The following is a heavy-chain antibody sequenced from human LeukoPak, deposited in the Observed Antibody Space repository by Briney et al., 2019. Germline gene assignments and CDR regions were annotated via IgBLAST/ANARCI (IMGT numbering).Heavy chain of an antibody. D-gene: IGHD3-3*01. J-gene: IGHJ4*02. V-gene: IGHV4-61*02. CDR2: IYTSGST. Sequence: SQTLSLTCTVSGGSISSGSYYWSWIRQPAGKGLEWIGRIYTSGSTNYNPSLKSRVTISVDTSKNQFSLKLSSVTAADTAVYYCARLLLGLEWYYFDYWGQGTLVTVSS. CDR3: ARLLLGLEWYYFDY. CDR1: GGSISSGSYY.